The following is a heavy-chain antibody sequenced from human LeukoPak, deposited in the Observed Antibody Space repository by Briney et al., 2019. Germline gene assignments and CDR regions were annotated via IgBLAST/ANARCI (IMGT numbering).Heavy chain of an antibody. Sequence: PSETLSLTCTVSGGSISSYYWSWIRQPPGKGLEWIGYIYYSGSTNYNPSLKSRVTISVDTSKNQFSLKLSSVTAADTAVYYCARAGGWGSGSYQSDYYYYMDVWGKGTTVTISS. J-gene: IGHJ6*03. V-gene: IGHV4-59*01. D-gene: IGHD3-10*01. CDR1: GGSISSYY. CDR2: IYYSGST. CDR3: ARAGGWGSGSYQSDYYYYMDV.